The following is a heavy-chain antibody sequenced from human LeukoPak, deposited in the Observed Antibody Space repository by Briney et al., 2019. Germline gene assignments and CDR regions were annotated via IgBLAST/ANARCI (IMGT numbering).Heavy chain of an antibody. CDR1: GFTFSSYA. J-gene: IGHJ4*02. V-gene: IGHV3-23*01. CDR2: ISGSGGST. Sequence: GGSLRLSCAASGFTFSSYAMSWVRQAPGKGLEWVSAISGSGGSTYYADSVKGRFTISRDNSKNTLYLQMNSLRAEDTAVYYCAKDLDYYGSGSYYPPDYWGQGTLVTVSS. D-gene: IGHD3-10*01. CDR3: AKDLDYYGSGSYYPPDY.